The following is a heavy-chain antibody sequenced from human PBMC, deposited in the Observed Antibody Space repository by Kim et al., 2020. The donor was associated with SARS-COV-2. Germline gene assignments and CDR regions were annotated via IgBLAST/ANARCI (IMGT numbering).Heavy chain of an antibody. CDR3: ASRYYYGSGSSYGDAFDI. D-gene: IGHD3-10*01. CDR1: GYTFSSYA. Sequence: ASVKVSCKASGYTFSSYAMHWVRQAPGQRLEWMGWINAGNGNTKYSQKFQGRVTITRDTSASTAYMELSSLRSEDTAVYYCASRYYYGSGSSYGDAFDIWGQGTMVTVSS. CDR2: INAGNGNT. V-gene: IGHV1-3*01. J-gene: IGHJ3*02.